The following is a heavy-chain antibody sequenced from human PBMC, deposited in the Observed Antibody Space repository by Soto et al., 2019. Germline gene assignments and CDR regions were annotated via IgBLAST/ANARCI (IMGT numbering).Heavy chain of an antibody. D-gene: IGHD2-8*01. Sequence: ASVTVSCKASGGTFSSYAISWVRQAPGQGLEWMGGIIPTFGTANYAQKFQGRVTITADESTSTAYMELSSLRSEDTAVYYCARDDPLVNLYSRGYYYYYGMDVWGQGTTVTVSS. CDR3: ARDDPLVNLYSRGYYYYYGMDV. CDR2: IIPTFGTA. J-gene: IGHJ6*02. V-gene: IGHV1-69*13. CDR1: GGTFSSYA.